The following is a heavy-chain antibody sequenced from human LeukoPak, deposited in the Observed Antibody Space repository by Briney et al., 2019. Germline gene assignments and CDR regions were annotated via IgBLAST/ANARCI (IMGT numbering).Heavy chain of an antibody. V-gene: IGHV4-61*05. J-gene: IGHJ6*03. Sequence: SETLSLTCTVSGGSISSSSYYWGWIRQPPGKGLEWIGYIYYSGSTNYNPSLKSRVTISVDTSKNQFSLKLSSVTAEDTAVYYCARGQGTGYSSGWDYYYMDVWGKGTTVTVSS. CDR2: IYYSGST. CDR3: ARGQGTGYSSGWDYYYMDV. D-gene: IGHD6-19*01. CDR1: GGSISSSSYY.